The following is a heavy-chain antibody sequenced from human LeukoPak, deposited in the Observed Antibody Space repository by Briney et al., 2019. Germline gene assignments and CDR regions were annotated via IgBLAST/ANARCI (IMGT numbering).Heavy chain of an antibody. D-gene: IGHD1-7*01. CDR2: ISYDGSDK. CDR1: GFTFSSYE. Sequence: GGSLRLSCAASGFTFSSYEMNWVRQAPGKGLEWAAAISYDGSDKYYADSVKGRFTISRDDSKKTLYLQMNSLRAEDTAVYYCAKDRFVFNRNYAYSFDYWGQGTLVTVSS. J-gene: IGHJ4*02. CDR3: AKDRFVFNRNYAYSFDY. V-gene: IGHV3-30*18.